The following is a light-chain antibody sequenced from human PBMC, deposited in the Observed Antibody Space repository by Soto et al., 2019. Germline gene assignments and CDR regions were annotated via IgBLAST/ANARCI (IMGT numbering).Light chain of an antibody. Sequence: DIEMTQSPSTLSVSVGDRVTITCRASQTISSWLAWYQQKPGQAPKLLIYKASTLKSGVPSRFRGSGSGTEFTLTISSLRPDDFATYYCQHYNSSPEAFGHGTKVDIK. CDR2: KAS. V-gene: IGKV1-5*03. J-gene: IGKJ1*01. CDR1: QTISSW. CDR3: QHYNSSPEA.